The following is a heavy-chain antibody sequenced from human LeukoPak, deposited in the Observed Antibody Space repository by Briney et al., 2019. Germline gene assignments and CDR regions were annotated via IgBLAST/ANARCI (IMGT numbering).Heavy chain of an antibody. CDR3: AKDLAATAPLGTFDP. V-gene: IGHV3-23*01. CDR1: GFTFSSYA. J-gene: IGHJ5*02. CDR2: ISGSGGST. Sequence: GGSLRLSCAASGFTFSSYAMSWVRQAPGKGLEWVSAISGSGGSTYYADSVKGRFTISRDNSKNTLYLQMNSLRAEDTAAYYCAKDLAATAPLGTFDPGGQEPRVTVPS. D-gene: IGHD1-7*01.